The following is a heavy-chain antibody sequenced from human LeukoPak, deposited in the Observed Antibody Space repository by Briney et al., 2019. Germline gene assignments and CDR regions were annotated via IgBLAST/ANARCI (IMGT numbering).Heavy chain of an antibody. CDR3: ARSGGSYGSYWYFDL. J-gene: IGHJ2*01. D-gene: IGHD1-26*01. CDR2: IYPGDSDT. V-gene: IGHV5-51*01. CDR1: GYSFTNYW. Sequence: GESLKISCKGSGYSFTNYWIGWVRQMPGKGLEWMGIIYPGDSDTRYSPSFQGQVTISADKSISTAYLQWSSLKASDTAMYYCARSGGSYGSYWYFDLWGRGTLVTVSS.